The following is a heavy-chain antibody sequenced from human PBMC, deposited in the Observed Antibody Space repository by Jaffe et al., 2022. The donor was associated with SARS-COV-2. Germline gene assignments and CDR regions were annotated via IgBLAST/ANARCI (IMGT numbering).Heavy chain of an antibody. CDR1: GFNFDSYE. CDR2: ISYAGTNE. D-gene: IGHD3-9*01. Sequence: QVQLVESGGGVVQPGRSLRLSCAASGFNFDSYEIHWVRQAPGKGLEWVAVISYAGTNEYYADSVKGRFTISRDSSRNTLYLQMNSLRAEDTAVYYCARESDWSLDYWGQGTLVTVSS. CDR3: ARESDWSLDY. J-gene: IGHJ4*02. V-gene: IGHV3-30*04.